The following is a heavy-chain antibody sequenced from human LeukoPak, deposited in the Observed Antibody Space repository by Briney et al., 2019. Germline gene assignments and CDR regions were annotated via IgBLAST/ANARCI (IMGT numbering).Heavy chain of an antibody. D-gene: IGHD5-12*01. CDR3: ARENIGPFDY. CDR2: IYHSGST. V-gene: IGHV4-4*07. Sequence: SETLSLTCTVSGGSISSYYWSWIRQPAGKGLEWIGSIYHSGSTYYNPSLKSRVTISVDTSKNQFSLKLSSVTAADTAVYYCARENIGPFDYWGQGTLVTVSS. J-gene: IGHJ4*02. CDR1: GGSISSYY.